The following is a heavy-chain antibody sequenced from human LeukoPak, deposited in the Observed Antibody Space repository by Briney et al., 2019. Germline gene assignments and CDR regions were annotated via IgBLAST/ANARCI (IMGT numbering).Heavy chain of an antibody. J-gene: IGHJ4*02. D-gene: IGHD3-3*01. CDR3: ASITYDFWSGYVFDS. V-gene: IGHV4-30-2*01. CDR1: GGSISSGGYY. Sequence: SQTLSLTCTVSGGSISSGGYYWSWIRQPPGKGLEWIGYIYHSGSTYYNPSLKSRVTISVDRSTNQFSLKLSSVTAADTAVYYCASITYDFWSGYVFDSWGQGTLVTVSS. CDR2: IYHSGST.